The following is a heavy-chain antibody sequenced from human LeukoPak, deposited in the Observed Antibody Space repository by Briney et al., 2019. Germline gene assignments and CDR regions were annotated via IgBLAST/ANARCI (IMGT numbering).Heavy chain of an antibody. CDR2: ITSKSNYI. CDR1: GFTFGVYS. D-gene: IGHD2-21*01. V-gene: IGHV3-21*01. Sequence: GGSLRLSCSGSGFTFGVYSMNWVPQAPGKGLEWVSSITSKSNYIYYADSVKGRFTISRDNAMNSVFLQLNSLRAEDSAVYYCTSGLIAIESDNNLYQYMDVWGKGTTVTVSS. J-gene: IGHJ6*03. CDR3: TSGLIAIESDNNLYQYMDV.